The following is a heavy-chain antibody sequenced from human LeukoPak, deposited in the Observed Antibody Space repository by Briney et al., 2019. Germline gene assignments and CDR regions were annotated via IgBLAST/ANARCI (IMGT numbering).Heavy chain of an antibody. J-gene: IGHJ6*03. CDR1: GGSISSSSYY. D-gene: IGHD3-22*01. CDR2: IYYSGST. Sequence: PSETLSLTCTVSGGSISSSSYYWGWIRQPPGKGLEWIGSIYYSGSTYYNPSLKSRVTISVDTSKNQFSLKLSSVTAADTAVYYCARSVGSSGYYFHYYYYYMDVWGKGTTVTVSS. V-gene: IGHV4-39*07. CDR3: ARSVGSSGYYFHYYYYYMDV.